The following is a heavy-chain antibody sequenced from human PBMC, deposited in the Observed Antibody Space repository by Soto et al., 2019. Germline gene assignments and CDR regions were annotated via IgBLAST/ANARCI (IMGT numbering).Heavy chain of an antibody. J-gene: IGHJ4*02. Sequence: SETLSLTCTVSGGSISSYYWSWIRQPPGKGLEWIGYIYYSGSTNYNPSLKSRVTISVDTSKNQFSLKLSSVTAADTAVYYCARQIGAGDPPSDYWGQGTLVTVSS. CDR3: ARQIGAGDPPSDY. CDR2: IYYSGST. CDR1: GGSISSYY. V-gene: IGHV4-59*08. D-gene: IGHD1-26*01.